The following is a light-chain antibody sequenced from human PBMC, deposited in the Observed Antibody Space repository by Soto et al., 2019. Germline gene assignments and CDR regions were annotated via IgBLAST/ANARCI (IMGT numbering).Light chain of an antibody. CDR3: GSYTISSTLMI. Sequence: QSVLTQPASVSGSPGQSITISCSGTPSDIGAYNYVSWYQHLPGKAPKVIIYDVTNRPSGVSSRFSGSKSGITASLTISGRQSEDEANYYCGSYTISSTLMIFGGGTKLTVL. V-gene: IGLV2-14*03. J-gene: IGLJ2*01. CDR2: DVT. CDR1: PSDIGAYNY.